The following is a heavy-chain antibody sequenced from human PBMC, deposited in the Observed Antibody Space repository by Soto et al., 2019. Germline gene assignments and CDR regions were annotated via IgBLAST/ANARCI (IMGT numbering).Heavy chain of an antibody. CDR1: GYSFTSYW. Sequence: PGESLKISCKGSGYSFTSYWIGWVRQMPGKGLEWMGIIYPGDSDTRYSPSFQGQVTISADKSISTAYLQWSSLKASDTAMYYCAGSATIPRFLFDYWGQGTLVTVSS. CDR3: AGSATIPRFLFDY. J-gene: IGHJ4*02. V-gene: IGHV5-51*01. CDR2: IYPGDSDT. D-gene: IGHD5-12*01.